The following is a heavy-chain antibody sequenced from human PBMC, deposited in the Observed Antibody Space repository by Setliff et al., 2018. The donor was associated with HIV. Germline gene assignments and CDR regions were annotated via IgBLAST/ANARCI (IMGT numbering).Heavy chain of an antibody. CDR2: INAGTGNT. V-gene: IGHV1-3*01. D-gene: IGHD5-18*01. CDR3: ARGLREYSYGSPDY. J-gene: IGHJ4*02. CDR1: GYRFTGFA. Sequence: GASVKVSCKASGYRFTGFAIHWVRQAPGQRFEWTGWINAGTGNTKYSQKFQDRVTISRDIHANTAYMELSSLRSEDTALYYCARGLREYSYGSPDYWGPGTLVTVSS.